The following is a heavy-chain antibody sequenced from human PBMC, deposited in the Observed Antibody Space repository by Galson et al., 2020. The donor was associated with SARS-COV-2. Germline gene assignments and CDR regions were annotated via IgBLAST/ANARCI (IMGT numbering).Heavy chain of an antibody. Sequence: GGSLRLSCAASGFTFSSYAMHWVRQAPGKGLEWVAVISYDGSNKYYADSVKGRFTISRDNSKNTLYLQMNSLRAEDTAVYYCASDPSDTMVRIPDGRDVWGQGTTVTVSS. D-gene: IGHD3-10*01. CDR1: GFTFSSYA. V-gene: IGHV3-30-3*01. J-gene: IGHJ6*02. CDR2: ISYDGSNK. CDR3: ASDPSDTMVRIPDGRDV.